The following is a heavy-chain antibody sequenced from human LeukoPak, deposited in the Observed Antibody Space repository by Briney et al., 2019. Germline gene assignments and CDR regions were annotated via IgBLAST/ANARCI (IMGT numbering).Heavy chain of an antibody. CDR2: IYYSGST. V-gene: IGHV4-59*01. Sequence: SETLSLTCTVSGGSISSYYWSWIRQPPGKGLEWIGYIYYSGSTNYNPSLKSRVTISVDTSKNQFSLKLSSVTAADTAVYYCARDLGGSGNGYWGQGTLVTVSS. J-gene: IGHJ4*02. D-gene: IGHD3-16*01. CDR3: ARDLGGSGNGY. CDR1: GGSISSYY.